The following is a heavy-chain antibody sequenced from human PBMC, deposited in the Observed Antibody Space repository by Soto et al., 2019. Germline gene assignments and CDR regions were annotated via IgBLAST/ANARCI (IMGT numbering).Heavy chain of an antibody. J-gene: IGHJ4*02. Sequence: ASVKVSCKASGYTFTSYYMHWVRQAPGQGLEWMGIINPSGGSTSYAQKFQGRVTMTRDTSTSTVSMELSSLRSEDTAVYYCARATTVTHPAFDYWGQGTLVTAPQ. V-gene: IGHV1-46*01. CDR2: INPSGGST. D-gene: IGHD4-17*01. CDR1: GYTFTSYY. CDR3: ARATTVTHPAFDY.